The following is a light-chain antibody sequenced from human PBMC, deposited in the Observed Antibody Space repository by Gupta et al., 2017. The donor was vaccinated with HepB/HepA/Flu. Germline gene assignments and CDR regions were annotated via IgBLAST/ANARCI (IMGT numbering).Light chain of an antibody. Sequence: IVLTQSPGTLSLSPGERATLSCRASQSVSTDYLAWYQQQPGQAPSLLIHSASSRTAGVPNRFSGSGSGTDFTLTINRLEPEDFAVYYCQQYDGSSFTFGQGTKLDIK. CDR2: SAS. CDR3: QQYDGSSFT. J-gene: IGKJ2*01. V-gene: IGKV3-20*01. CDR1: QSVSTDY.